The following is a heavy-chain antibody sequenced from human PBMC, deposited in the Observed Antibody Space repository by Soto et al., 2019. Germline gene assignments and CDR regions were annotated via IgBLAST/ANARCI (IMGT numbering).Heavy chain of an antibody. CDR1: GGTFNSQA. CDR2: FIPIYGTT. J-gene: IGHJ5*02. CDR3: ARVDSSMFEGGEWFDP. V-gene: IGHV1-69*12. Sequence: QVVQSGAEVKKPGSSVKVSCKASGGTFNSQAFSWVRQAPGQGLEWMGGFIPIYGTTDYSQKFQGRVTIPADEATSTAYMELSSLTSDDTAVYYCARVDSSMFEGGEWFDPWGQGTLVTVSS. D-gene: IGHD3-10*02.